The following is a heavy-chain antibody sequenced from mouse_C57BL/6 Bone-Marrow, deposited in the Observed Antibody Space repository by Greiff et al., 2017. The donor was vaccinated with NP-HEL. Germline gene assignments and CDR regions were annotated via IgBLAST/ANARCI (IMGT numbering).Heavy chain of an antibody. CDR2: IYPGSGNT. D-gene: IGHD2-3*01. Sequence: VQLQQSGPELVKPGASVKISCKASGYSFTSYYIHWVKQRPGQGLEWIGWIYPGSGNTKYNEKFKGKATLTADTSSSTAYMQLSSLTSEDSAVYYCARGDGYYAWFAYWGQGALVTVSA. CDR3: ARGDGYYAWFAY. V-gene: IGHV1-66*01. CDR1: GYSFTSYY. J-gene: IGHJ3*01.